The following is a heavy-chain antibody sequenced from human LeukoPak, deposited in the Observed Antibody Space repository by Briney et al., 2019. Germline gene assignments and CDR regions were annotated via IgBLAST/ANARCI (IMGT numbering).Heavy chain of an antibody. V-gene: IGHV3-30*03. CDR1: GFTFSSYG. Sequence: GGSLKLSCAASGFTFSSYGMHWVRQAPGKGLEWVAVISYDGSNKYYADSVKGRFTISRDNSKNTLYLQVNGLRSEDTAVYYCARGRVDGYNRGRKPEPFDYWGQGTLVTVSS. D-gene: IGHD5-24*01. CDR2: ISYDGSNK. CDR3: ARGRVDGYNRGRKPEPFDY. J-gene: IGHJ4*02.